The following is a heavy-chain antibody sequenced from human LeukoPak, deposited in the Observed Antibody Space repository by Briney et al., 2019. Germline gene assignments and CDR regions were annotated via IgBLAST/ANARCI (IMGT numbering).Heavy chain of an antibody. V-gene: IGHV3-48*04. J-gene: IGHJ4*02. CDR2: ISSSGSTI. Sequence: PGGSLRLSCAASGFTFSSYGMSWVRQAPGKGLEWVSYISSSGSTIYYADSVKGRFTISRDNAKNSLYLQMNSLRAEDTAVYYCAKDNHYDILTGPHAIYFDYWGQGTLVTVSS. D-gene: IGHD3-9*01. CDR3: AKDNHYDILTGPHAIYFDY. CDR1: GFTFSSYG.